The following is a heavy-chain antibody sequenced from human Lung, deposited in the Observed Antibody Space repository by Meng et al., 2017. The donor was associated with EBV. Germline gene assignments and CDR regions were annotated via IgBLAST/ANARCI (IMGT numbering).Heavy chain of an antibody. V-gene: IGHV3-30*03. CDR2: ISYDGSNK. CDR3: ARDFEWELPGY. J-gene: IGHJ4*02. Sequence: QGQLGGSGGGVGQPGRSLSLSCAASGFTFSRFGMHWVRQAPGKGLEWVAVISYDGSNKYYADSVKGRFTISRDNSKNTLYLQMNSLRAEDTAVYYCARDFEWELPGYWGQGTLVTVSS. CDR1: GFTFSRFG. D-gene: IGHD1-26*01.